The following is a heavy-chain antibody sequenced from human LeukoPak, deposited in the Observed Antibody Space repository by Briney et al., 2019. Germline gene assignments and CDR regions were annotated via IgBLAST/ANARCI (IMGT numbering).Heavy chain of an antibody. Sequence: GGSLRLSCAASGFTFTMFGMSWVRQAPGKGLEWVGRIKSKTDGRTADYAAPVKGRFTISRDDSKNTLYLQMNSLKTEDTAVYYCTTDTFVPIWGQGTLVTVSS. J-gene: IGHJ4*02. D-gene: IGHD3-16*01. CDR2: IKSKTDGRTA. V-gene: IGHV3-15*01. CDR3: TTDTFVPI. CDR1: GFTFTMFG.